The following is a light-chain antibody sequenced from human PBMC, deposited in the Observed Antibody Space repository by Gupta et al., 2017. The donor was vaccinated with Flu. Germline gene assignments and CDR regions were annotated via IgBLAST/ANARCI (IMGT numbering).Light chain of an antibody. J-gene: IGLJ3*02. CDR2: KDT. V-gene: IGLV3-25*03. CDR3: QSADSTAWV. Sequence: CSADAVPNQCTYWDQQKRGQAPVLLIYKDTERPSGIPERFSASSSGTTVTLTINGVQAEDEGDYYCQSADSTAWVFGGGTKLTVL. CDR1: AVPNQC.